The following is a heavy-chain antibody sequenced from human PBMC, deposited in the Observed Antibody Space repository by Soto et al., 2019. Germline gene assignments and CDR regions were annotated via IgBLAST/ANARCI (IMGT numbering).Heavy chain of an antibody. CDR1: GFTFSDYA. V-gene: IGHV3-23*01. CDR2: ISASGDST. J-gene: IGHJ4*02. D-gene: IGHD3-9*01. CDR3: AKNYDILSGYYSHVDY. Sequence: GGSLRLSCAASGFTFSDYAMHWVRQAPGKGLEWVSGISASGDSTYYANSVKGRFTISRDNSKNTLYLQVNSLRAEDTAVYYCAKNYDILSGYYSHVDYWGQGTLVTVSS.